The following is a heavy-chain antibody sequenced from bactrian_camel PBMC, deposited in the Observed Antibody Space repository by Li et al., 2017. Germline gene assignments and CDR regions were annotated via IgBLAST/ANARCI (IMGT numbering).Heavy chain of an antibody. CDR3: AADRGYGLDCDDASGY. D-gene: IGHD3*01. CDR1: GYNQDRNC. Sequence: VQLVESGGGSVQAGESLRLSCATSGYNQDRNCVGWFRQVPGKEREAVAAIEGDGSTAYADSVVGRFTISQDNAKNTLFLQMNRLKTEDTGMYYCAADRGYGLDCDDASGYWGQGTQVTVS. J-gene: IGHJ6*01. CDR2: IEGDGST. V-gene: IGHV3S55*01.